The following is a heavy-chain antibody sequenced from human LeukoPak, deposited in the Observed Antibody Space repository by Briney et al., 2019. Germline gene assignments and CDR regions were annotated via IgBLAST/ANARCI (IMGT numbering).Heavy chain of an antibody. V-gene: IGHV1-2*02. J-gene: IGHJ4*02. Sequence: ASVKVSCKASGYSFTGYYMHWVRQAPGQGLEWMGWISPNSGGTNYAQKFQGRVTMTRDTSISTAYMELSRLRSDDTAVYYCARVLNLRPNDYSKRANNDYRGQGTLVTVSS. CDR3: ARVLNLRPNDYSKRANNDY. CDR1: GYSFTGYY. D-gene: IGHD4-11*01. CDR2: ISPNSGGT.